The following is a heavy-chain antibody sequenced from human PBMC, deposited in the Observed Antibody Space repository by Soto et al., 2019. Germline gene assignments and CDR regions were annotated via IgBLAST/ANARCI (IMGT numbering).Heavy chain of an antibody. CDR3: ARTHMKYYYDSSGYYYSWFDP. D-gene: IGHD3-22*01. J-gene: IGHJ5*02. CDR2: IYYSGST. V-gene: IGHV4-59*01. Sequence: SETLSLTCTVSGGSISSYYWSWIRQPPGKGLEWIGYIYYSGSTNYNPSLKSRVTISVDTSKNQFSLKLSSVTAADTAVYYCARTHMKYYYDSSGYYYSWFDPWGQGTLVTVSS. CDR1: GGSISSYY.